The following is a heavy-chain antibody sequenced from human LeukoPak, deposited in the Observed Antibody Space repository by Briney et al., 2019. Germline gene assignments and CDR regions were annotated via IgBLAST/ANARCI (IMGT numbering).Heavy chain of an antibody. J-gene: IGHJ4*02. Sequence: TETLSLTCTVAAGSISSNNYCWGWIRQPPRNGLEWIGSISYSGSTYYNPSLQGRVTISVDTSNNPFSLKLSCVTASDTAMYYCARSVYLVVAYYFDYWGQGTLVTVSS. V-gene: IGHV4-39*01. CDR2: ISYSGST. CDR3: ARSVYLVVAYYFDY. D-gene: IGHD2-15*01. CDR1: AGSISSNNYC.